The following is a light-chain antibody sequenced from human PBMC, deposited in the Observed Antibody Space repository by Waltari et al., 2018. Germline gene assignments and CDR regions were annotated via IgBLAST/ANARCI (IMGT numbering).Light chain of an antibody. CDR3: QQTYGSPPT. V-gene: IGKV1-39*01. Sequence: DIQMTQSPSSLSASVVDRVTITCRASQSISTYLHWYQQKPGKAPKLLVYASSNFQTGVSSRFSGSGSGTDFTLTISSLEPEDFATYYCQQTYGSPPTFGPGTKVDI. CDR2: ASS. CDR1: QSISTY. J-gene: IGKJ3*01.